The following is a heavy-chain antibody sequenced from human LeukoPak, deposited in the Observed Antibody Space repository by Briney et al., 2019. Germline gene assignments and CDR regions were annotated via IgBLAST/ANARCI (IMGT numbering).Heavy chain of an antibody. J-gene: IGHJ4*02. Sequence: GGSLRLSCAASGFTFSSYGMHWVRQAPGKGLEWVAVISYDGSNKYYADSVKGRFTISRDNSKNTLYLQMNSLRAEDTAVYYCAKGEAYDDSSGVFDYWGQGTLVTVSS. CDR1: GFTFSSYG. CDR2: ISYDGSNK. CDR3: AKGEAYDDSSGVFDY. D-gene: IGHD3-22*01. V-gene: IGHV3-30*18.